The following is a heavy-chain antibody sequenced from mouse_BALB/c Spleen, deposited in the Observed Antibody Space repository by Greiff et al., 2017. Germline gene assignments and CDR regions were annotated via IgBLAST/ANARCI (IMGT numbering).Heavy chain of an antibody. D-gene: IGHD2-3*01. J-gene: IGHJ1*01. CDR2: ISDGGSYT. V-gene: IGHV5-4*02. CDR3: ARRWLPWYFDV. CDR1: GFTFSDYY. Sequence: EVQLVESGGGLVKPGGSLKLSCAASGFTFSDYYMYWVRQTPEKRLEWVATISDGGSYTYYPDSVKGRFTISRDNAKNNLYLQMSSLKSEDTAMYYCARRWLPWYFDVWGAGTTVTVSS.